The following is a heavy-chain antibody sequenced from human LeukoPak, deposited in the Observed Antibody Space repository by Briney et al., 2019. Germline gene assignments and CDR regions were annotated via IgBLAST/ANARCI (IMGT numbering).Heavy chain of an antibody. CDR2: ISGSGGST. D-gene: IGHD6-25*01. Sequence: GRSLRLSCAASGFIFSGYGMHWVRQAPGKGLEWVSAISGSGGSTYYADSVKGRFTISRDNSKNTLYLQMNSLRAEDTAVYYCAKAAASGPYYGMDVWGQGTTVTVSS. CDR1: GFIFSGYG. V-gene: IGHV3-23*01. CDR3: AKAAASGPYYGMDV. J-gene: IGHJ6*02.